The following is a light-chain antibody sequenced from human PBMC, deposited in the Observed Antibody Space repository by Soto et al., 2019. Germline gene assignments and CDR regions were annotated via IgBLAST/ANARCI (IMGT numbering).Light chain of an antibody. V-gene: IGKV1-33*01. CDR2: DAS. Sequence: MTQSPSSLSASVGGRVTITCQASEDISNYLNWYQQKPGKAPNVLISDASNLETGVPSRFSGSRSGTDFTFTISSLQPEDIATYYCQQYADLPLTFGGGTKVEIK. CDR3: QQYADLPLT. CDR1: EDISNY. J-gene: IGKJ4*01.